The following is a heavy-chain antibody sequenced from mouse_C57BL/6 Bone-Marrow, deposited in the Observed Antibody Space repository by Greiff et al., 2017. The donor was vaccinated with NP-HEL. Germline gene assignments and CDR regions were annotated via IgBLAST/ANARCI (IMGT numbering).Heavy chain of an antibody. CDR2: INPSSGYT. J-gene: IGHJ4*01. D-gene: IGHD2-5*01. CDR3: ARRYSNSYYAMDY. Sequence: QVQLKQSGAELAKPGASVKLSCKASGYTFTSYWMHWVKQRPGQGLEWIGYINPSSGYTKYNQKFKDKATLTADKSSSTAYMQLSSLTYEDSAVYYCARRYSNSYYAMDYWGQGTSVTVSS. V-gene: IGHV1-7*01. CDR1: GYTFTSYW.